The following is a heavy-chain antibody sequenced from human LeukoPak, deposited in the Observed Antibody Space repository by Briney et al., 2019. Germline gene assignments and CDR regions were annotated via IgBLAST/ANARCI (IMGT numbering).Heavy chain of an antibody. CDR3: ARLAPYDSSGYQVDY. CDR2: ISSSSSYI. Sequence: GGSLRLSCAASGFTFSSYAMSWVRQAPWKGLEWVSSISSSSSYIYYADSVKGRFTISRDNAKNSLYLQMNSLRAEDTAVYYCARLAPYDSSGYQVDYWGQGTLVTVSS. V-gene: IGHV3-21*04. J-gene: IGHJ4*02. D-gene: IGHD3-22*01. CDR1: GFTFSSYA.